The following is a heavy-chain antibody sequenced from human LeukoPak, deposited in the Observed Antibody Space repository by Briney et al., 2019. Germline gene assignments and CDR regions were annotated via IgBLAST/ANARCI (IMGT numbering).Heavy chain of an antibody. CDR1: GFTFSNYW. V-gene: IGHV3-7*01. CDR2: INQDGSEE. J-gene: IGHJ4*02. D-gene: IGHD5-12*01. Sequence: GGSLRLSCAASGFTFSNYWMSWVRQAPGKGLEWVAHINQDGSEEHYMDSVRARFIISRDNAKNSLSLQMDSLRAEDTAVYYCVRDGGVSGYDLLDYWGQGTLVTVSS. CDR3: VRDGGVSGYDLLDY.